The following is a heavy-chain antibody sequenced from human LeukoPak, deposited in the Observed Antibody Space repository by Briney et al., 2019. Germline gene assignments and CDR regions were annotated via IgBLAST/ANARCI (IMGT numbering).Heavy chain of an antibody. CDR2: MSDDGSNK. J-gene: IGHJ4*02. V-gene: IGHV3-30*04. CDR1: GFTFSNYA. Sequence: GGSLRLSCAVSGFTFSNYAMHWVRQAPGKGLEWVAVMSDDGSNKYYADSVKGRFIISRDNSKNTLYLQMNSLRAEDTAVYYCAKPSDYWDEESYFDYWGQGTLVTVSS. D-gene: IGHD1-1*01. CDR3: AKPSDYWDEESYFDY.